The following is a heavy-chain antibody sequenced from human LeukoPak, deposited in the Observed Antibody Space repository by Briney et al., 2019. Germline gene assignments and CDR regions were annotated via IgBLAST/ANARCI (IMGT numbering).Heavy chain of an antibody. CDR2: ISDDGRRK. Sequence: GGSLRLSCAASGFSFISYGMHWVRQAPGKGLEWVGVISDDGRRKDYADSVRGRFTISRDNSKDTLYLQMNSLRAEDAAVYYCAKRPSDYGDYVSYFDYWGQGTLVTVSS. J-gene: IGHJ4*02. CDR1: GFSFISYG. CDR3: AKRPSDYGDYVSYFDY. D-gene: IGHD4-17*01. V-gene: IGHV3-30*18.